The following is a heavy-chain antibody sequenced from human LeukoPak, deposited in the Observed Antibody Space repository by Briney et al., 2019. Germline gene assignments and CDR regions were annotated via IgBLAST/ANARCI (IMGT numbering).Heavy chain of an antibody. V-gene: IGHV1-69*04. CDR2: IIPILGIA. Sequence: ASVKVSCKASGGTFSSYAISWVRQAPGQGLEWMGRIIPILGIANYAQKFQGRFTITADKSTSTAYMELSSLRSEDTAVYYCARSLRYWSGGSCYAAFDIWGQGTMVSVSS. D-gene: IGHD2-15*01. J-gene: IGHJ3*02. CDR1: GGTFSSYA. CDR3: ARSLRYWSGGSCYAAFDI.